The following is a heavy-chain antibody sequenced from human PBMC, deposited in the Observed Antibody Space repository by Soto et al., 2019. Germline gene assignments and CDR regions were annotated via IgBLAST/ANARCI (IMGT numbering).Heavy chain of an antibody. D-gene: IGHD2-15*01. J-gene: IGHJ6*03. CDR3: ARESIVVVVAATPNYYYYMDV. Sequence: QVQLQQWGAGLLKPSETLSLTCAVYGGSFSGYYGSWIRQPPGKGLEWIGEINHSGSTNYNPSLKSRVTISVATSKNQFSLKLRSVTAAATAVYYCARESIVVVVAATPNYYYYMDVWGKGTTVTVSS. V-gene: IGHV4-34*01. CDR2: INHSGST. CDR1: GGSFSGYY.